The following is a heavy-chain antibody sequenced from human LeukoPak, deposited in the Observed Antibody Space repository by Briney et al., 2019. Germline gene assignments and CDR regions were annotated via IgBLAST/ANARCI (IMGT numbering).Heavy chain of an antibody. D-gene: IGHD2-2*02. V-gene: IGHV1-2*02. J-gene: IGHJ4*02. CDR1: GYTFTGYY. CDR2: INPNSGGT. CDR3: AAVGVVVPAAILWAFDC. Sequence: ASVKVSCKASGYTFTGYYMHWVRQAPGQGLEWMGWINPNSGGTNYAQKFQGRVTMTRDTSISTAYMELSRLRSDDTAVYYCAAVGVVVPAAILWAFDCWGQGTLVTVSS.